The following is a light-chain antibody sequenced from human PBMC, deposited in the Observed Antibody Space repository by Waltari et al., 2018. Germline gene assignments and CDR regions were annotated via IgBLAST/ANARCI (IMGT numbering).Light chain of an antibody. CDR3: QQRANWPPLT. Sequence: EIVLTQSPGTLSLSPGERATLPCRAIQSVYTFLAWYQQKPGQPPRLLIYETSKRATGTPARFSGSGSGTDFTLTISSLEPEDSAVYYCQQRANWPPLTFGGGTKVEI. J-gene: IGKJ4*01. V-gene: IGKV3-11*01. CDR1: QSVYTF. CDR2: ETS.